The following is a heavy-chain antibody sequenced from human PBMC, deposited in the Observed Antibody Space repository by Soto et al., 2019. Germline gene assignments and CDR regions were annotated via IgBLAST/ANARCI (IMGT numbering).Heavy chain of an antibody. Sequence: QVQLQQWGAGLLKPSETLSLTCAVYGGSFSGYYWSWIRQPPGKGLEWIGEINHSGSTNYNPSLKSRVTISVDTSKNQFSLKLSSVTAADTAVYYCARGRGHYENGYGMDVWGQGTTVTVSS. CDR2: INHSGST. CDR1: GGSFSGYY. CDR3: ARGRGHYENGYGMDV. D-gene: IGHD3-3*01. J-gene: IGHJ6*02. V-gene: IGHV4-34*01.